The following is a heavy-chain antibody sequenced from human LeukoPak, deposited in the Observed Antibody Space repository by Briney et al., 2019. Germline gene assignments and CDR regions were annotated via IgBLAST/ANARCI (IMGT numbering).Heavy chain of an antibody. CDR1: GYTFTSYG. Sequence: GASVKVSCKASGYTFTSYGISWVRQAPGQGLEWMGWISAYNGNTNYAQKLQGRVTMTTDTSTSTAYMELRSLRSDDTAVYYCAGSTYYDFWSGYSFLETFDYWGQGTLVTISS. J-gene: IGHJ4*02. D-gene: IGHD3-3*01. CDR3: AGSTYYDFWSGYSFLETFDY. V-gene: IGHV1-18*01. CDR2: ISAYNGNT.